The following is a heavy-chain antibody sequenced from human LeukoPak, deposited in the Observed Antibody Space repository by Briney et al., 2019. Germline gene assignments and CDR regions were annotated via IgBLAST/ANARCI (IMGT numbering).Heavy chain of an antibody. D-gene: IGHD2-2*01. Sequence: LGESLKISCKGSGYSFTNYWIGWVRQMPGKGLEWMGIIYPGDSETRYSPSFQGQVTMSTDKSISTAYLQWSSLKASDTAMYFCARRGSAYALDYWGQGTLVTVSS. V-gene: IGHV5-51*01. J-gene: IGHJ4*02. CDR3: ARRGSAYALDY. CDR2: IYPGDSET. CDR1: GYSFTNYW.